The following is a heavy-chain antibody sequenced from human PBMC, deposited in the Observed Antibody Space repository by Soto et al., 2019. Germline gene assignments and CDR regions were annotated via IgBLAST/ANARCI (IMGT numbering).Heavy chain of an antibody. Sequence: ASVKVSCKASGYTFTSYDINWVRQATGQGLEWMGWMNPNSGNTGYAQKFQGRVTMTRNTSISTAYMELSSLRSEDTAVYYCARTSVRWGGVAARQPSPGYYYYMDVWGKGTTVTVSS. CDR2: MNPNSGNT. D-gene: IGHD6-6*01. J-gene: IGHJ6*03. V-gene: IGHV1-8*01. CDR3: ARTSVRWGGVAARQPSPGYYYYMDV. CDR1: GYTFTSYD.